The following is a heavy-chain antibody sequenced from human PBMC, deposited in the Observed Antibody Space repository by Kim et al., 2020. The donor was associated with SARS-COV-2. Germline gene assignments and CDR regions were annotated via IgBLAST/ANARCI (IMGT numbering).Heavy chain of an antibody. J-gene: IGHJ4*02. CDR1: GFTFDDYA. V-gene: IGHV3-43*02. CDR2: ISGDGGST. CDR3: AKDIQPPTSDYDFLSGYSPDY. Sequence: GGSLRLSCAASGFTFDDYAMHWVRQAPGKGLEWVSLISGDGGSTYYADSVKGRFTISRDNSKNSLYLQMNSLRTEDTALYYCAKDIQPPTSDYDFLSGYSPDYWGQGTLVTVSS. D-gene: IGHD3-3*01.